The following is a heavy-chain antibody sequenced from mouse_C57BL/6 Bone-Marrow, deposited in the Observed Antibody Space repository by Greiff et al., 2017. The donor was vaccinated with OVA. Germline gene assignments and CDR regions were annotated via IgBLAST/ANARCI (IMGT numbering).Heavy chain of an antibody. Sequence: VQLQESGAELVRPGTSVKLSCKASGYTFTNYWIGWAKQRPGHGLEWIGDIYPGGGYTNYNEKFKGKATLTADKSSSTAYMQFSSLTSEDSAIYYCARLRVYYYGAGYFDVWGTGTTVTVSS. J-gene: IGHJ1*03. V-gene: IGHV1-63*01. CDR1: GYTFTNYW. D-gene: IGHD1-1*01. CDR3: ARLRVYYYGAGYFDV. CDR2: IYPGGGYT.